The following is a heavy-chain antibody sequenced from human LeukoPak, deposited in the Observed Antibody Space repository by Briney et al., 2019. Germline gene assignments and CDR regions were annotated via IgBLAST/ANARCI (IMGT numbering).Heavy chain of an antibody. CDR1: GGTFSSYA. Sequence: SVKVSCKASGGTFSSYAISWVRQAPGQGLEWMGRIIPILGIANYAQKFQGRVTITAGKSTSTAYMELSSLRSEDTAVYYCARESALYDSSGYYYGYWGQGTLVTVSS. CDR3: ARESALYDSSGYYYGY. D-gene: IGHD3-22*01. V-gene: IGHV1-69*04. CDR2: IIPILGIA. J-gene: IGHJ4*02.